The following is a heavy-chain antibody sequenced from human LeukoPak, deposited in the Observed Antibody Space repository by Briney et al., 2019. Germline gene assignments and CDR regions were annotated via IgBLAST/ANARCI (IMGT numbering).Heavy chain of an antibody. D-gene: IGHD5-18*01. V-gene: IGHV3-23*01. CDR2: ISGSGGST. Sequence: GGSPRLSCAASGFTFSSYAMSWVRQAPGKGLEWVSAISGSGGSTYYADSVKGRFTISRDNSKNTLYVQMNSLRAEDTAVYYCAKDAMVYVTNWFDPWGQGTLVTVSS. CDR1: GFTFSSYA. CDR3: AKDAMVYVTNWFDP. J-gene: IGHJ5*02.